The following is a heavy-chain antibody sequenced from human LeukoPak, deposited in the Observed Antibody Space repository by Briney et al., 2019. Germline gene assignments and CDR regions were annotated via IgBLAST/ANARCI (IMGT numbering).Heavy chain of an antibody. Sequence: PLETLSLTCTVSGGSISSGSYYWSWIRQPAGKGLEWIGRIYTSGSTNYNPSLKSRVTISVDTSKNQFSLKLSSVTAADTAVYYCARIGMRSARFDYWGQGTLVTVSS. V-gene: IGHV4-61*02. D-gene: IGHD3-3*01. CDR3: ARIGMRSARFDY. CDR1: GGSISSGSYY. CDR2: IYTSGST. J-gene: IGHJ4*02.